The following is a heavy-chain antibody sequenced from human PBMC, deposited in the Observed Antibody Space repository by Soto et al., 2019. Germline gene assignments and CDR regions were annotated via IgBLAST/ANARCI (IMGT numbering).Heavy chain of an antibody. J-gene: IGHJ6*02. CDR3: ARGGRRSPGMDV. V-gene: IGHV4-31*03. CDR2: IYYSGST. CDR1: GGSISSGGYY. Sequence: QVQLQESDPGLVKPSQTLSLTCTVSGGSISSGGYYWSWIRQHPGKGLGWIGYIYYSGSTYYNPSLESRVTISVDTSKNQFSLKLSSVTAADTAVYYCARGGRRSPGMDVWGQGTTVTVSS.